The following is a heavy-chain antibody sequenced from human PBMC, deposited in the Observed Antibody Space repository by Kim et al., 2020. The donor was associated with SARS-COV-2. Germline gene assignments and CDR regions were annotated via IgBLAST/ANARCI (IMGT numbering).Heavy chain of an antibody. D-gene: IGHD3-10*01. CDR3: VRVGYYYAFDP. CDR1: GGSISNYY. Sequence: SETLSLTCTVSGGSISNYYWSWIRQPPGQGLDLIGYIYYSGNTNYNPSLNYNPSLQSRVTISVDPSKNHFSLKLNSVPAADTAVYYFVRVGYYYAFDPLG. J-gene: IGHJ5*02. CDR2: IYYSGNT. V-gene: IGHV4-59*08.